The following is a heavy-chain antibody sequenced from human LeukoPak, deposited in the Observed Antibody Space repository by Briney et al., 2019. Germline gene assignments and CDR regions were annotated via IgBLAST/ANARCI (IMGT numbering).Heavy chain of an antibody. CDR1: GFTFSSYG. Sequence: GGSLRLSCAASGFTFSSYGMHWVRQAPGKGLEWVAFIRYDGSNKYFADSVRGRFTISRDNSKNTLYLQMNSLRTEDTAVYYCAKDTSGYSYGYDALDIWGQGTMVTVSS. CDR2: IRYDGSNK. J-gene: IGHJ3*02. V-gene: IGHV3-30*02. D-gene: IGHD5-18*01. CDR3: AKDTSGYSYGYDALDI.